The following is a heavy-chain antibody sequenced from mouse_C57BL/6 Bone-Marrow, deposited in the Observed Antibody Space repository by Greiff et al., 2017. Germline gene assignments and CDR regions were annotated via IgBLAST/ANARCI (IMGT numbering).Heavy chain of an antibody. J-gene: IGHJ3*01. V-gene: IGHV1-59*01. CDR2: IDPSDSYP. CDR1: GYTFTSYW. D-gene: IGHD1-1*01. Sequence: QVQLQQPGAELVRPGTSVKSSCKASGYTFTSYWMHWVKQRPGQGLEWIGVIDPSDSYPNYNQKFKGKATLTVDTSSSTAYMQLSSLTSEDSAVYYCARVYGSSPAWFAYWGQGTLVTVSA. CDR3: ARVYGSSPAWFAY.